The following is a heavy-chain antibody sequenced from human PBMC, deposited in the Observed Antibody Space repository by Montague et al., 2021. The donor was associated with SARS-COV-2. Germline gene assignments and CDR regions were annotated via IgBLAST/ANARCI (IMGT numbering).Heavy chain of an antibody. CDR2: IYYSGST. D-gene: IGHD3-9*01. CDR3: ARRSYDILTGYSIPNWFDP. CDR1: GGSISSSSYY. V-gene: IGHV4-39*01. J-gene: IGHJ5*02. Sequence: SETLSLTCTVSGGSISSSSYYWGWIRQPPGKGLEWIGSIYYSGSTYYNPSLKGRVTISVDTSKNQFSLKLSSVTAADTAVYYCARRSYDILTGYSIPNWFDPWGQGTLATVSS.